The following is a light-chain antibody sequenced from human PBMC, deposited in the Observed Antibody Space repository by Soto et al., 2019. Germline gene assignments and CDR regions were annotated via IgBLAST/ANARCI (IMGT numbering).Light chain of an antibody. V-gene: IGLV2-11*01. CDR1: SSDVGGYNY. CDR2: DVS. CDR3: SSYTSSSTVYV. J-gene: IGLJ1*01. Sequence: QSALTQPRSVSGSPGQSVTISCTGTSSDVGGYNYVSWYQQHPGKAPKLMIYDVSERPSGVPDRFSGSKSGNMASLTISGLQAEDEADYYCSSYTSSSTVYVFGTGTKLTVL.